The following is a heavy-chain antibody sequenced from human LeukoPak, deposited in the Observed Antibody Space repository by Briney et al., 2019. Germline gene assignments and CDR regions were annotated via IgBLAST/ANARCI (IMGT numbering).Heavy chain of an antibody. D-gene: IGHD3-10*01. J-gene: IGHJ4*02. CDR2: ISGSGGST. CDR1: GFTFSSYA. Sequence: GGSLRLSCAASGFTFSSYAMSRVRQAPGKGLEWVSAISGSGGSTYYADSVKGRFTISRDNSKNTLYLRMNSLRAEDTAVYYCAKYETGYYGSGSYSLFDYWGQGTLVTVSS. CDR3: AKYETGYYGSGSYSLFDY. V-gene: IGHV3-23*01.